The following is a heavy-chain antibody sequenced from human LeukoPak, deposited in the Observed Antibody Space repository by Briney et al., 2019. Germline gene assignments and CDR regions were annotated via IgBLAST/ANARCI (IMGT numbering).Heavy chain of an antibody. CDR1: GGSVRSYY. V-gene: IGHV4-4*07. J-gene: IGHJ6*03. CDR3: ARDSTVTTFNYMDV. D-gene: IGHD4-11*01. Sequence: SETLSLTCTVSGGSVRSYYWSWIRQPAGKALEWIGRIYTSGSTSYNPSLKSRVTISVDKSKNQFSLKLSPVTAADTAMYYCARDSTVTTFNYMDVWGKGTTVTVSS. CDR2: IYTSGST.